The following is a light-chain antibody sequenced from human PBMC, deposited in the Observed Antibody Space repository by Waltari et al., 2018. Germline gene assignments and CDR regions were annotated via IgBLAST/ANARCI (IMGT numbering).Light chain of an antibody. CDR2: RSD. Sequence: QSVLTQPPSASGTPGQGVTISCSGGASNIGNNVVNWYQQVPGKAPKLLIYRSDRRPAWVPYRVSGSKSGTSASRAISGLQSEDEADYYCAAWDDSLNGRWVFGGGTKVTVL. CDR1: ASNIGNNV. CDR3: AAWDDSLNGRWV. V-gene: IGLV1-44*01. J-gene: IGLJ3*02.